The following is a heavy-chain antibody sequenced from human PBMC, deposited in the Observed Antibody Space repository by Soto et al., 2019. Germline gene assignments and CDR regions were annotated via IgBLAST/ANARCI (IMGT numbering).Heavy chain of an antibody. V-gene: IGHV4-61*01. Sequence: PSETLSLTCTVSGGSVSSGSYYWSWIRQPPGKGLEWIGYIYYSGSTNYNPSLKSRVTISVDTSKNQFSLYLQMNSLRAEDTAVYYCARWTDRTRLGSSWNYYGMDVWGQGTTVTVSS. CDR3: ARWTDRTRLGSSWNYYGMDV. D-gene: IGHD6-13*01. J-gene: IGHJ6*02. CDR2: IYYSGST. CDR1: GGSVSSGSYY.